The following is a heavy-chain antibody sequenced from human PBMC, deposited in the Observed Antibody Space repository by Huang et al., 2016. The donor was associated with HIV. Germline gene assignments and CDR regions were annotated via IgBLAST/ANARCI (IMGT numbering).Heavy chain of an antibody. CDR3: ATKADAMDV. V-gene: IGHV3-7*01. Sequence: LVESGGGLVRPGGSLRLSCAGSTVTFSASWRTWVRLAPGRVLEWVAIIRKEGSEKHYVDSGEGRFNISRDNGKKLLFLEMRSLGVDDTAVYFCATKADAMDVWGQGTTVIVSS. CDR2: IRKEGSEK. CDR1: TVTFSASW. D-gene: IGHD2-8*01. J-gene: IGHJ6*02.